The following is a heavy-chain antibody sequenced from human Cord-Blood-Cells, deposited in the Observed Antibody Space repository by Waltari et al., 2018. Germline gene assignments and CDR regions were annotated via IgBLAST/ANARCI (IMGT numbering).Heavy chain of an antibody. D-gene: IGHD6-13*01. Sequence: EVQLVESGGGLVQPGGSLRLSCAASGLTVSSNTMTSVLQAPGKGLVWVSVFYSGGSTYYADSVKGRFTISRHNSKNTLYLQMNSLRAEDTAVYYCAGIAAAGNDAFDIWGQGTMVTVSS. CDR2: FYSGGST. CDR3: AGIAAAGNDAFDI. V-gene: IGHV3-53*04. CDR1: GLTVSSNT. J-gene: IGHJ3*02.